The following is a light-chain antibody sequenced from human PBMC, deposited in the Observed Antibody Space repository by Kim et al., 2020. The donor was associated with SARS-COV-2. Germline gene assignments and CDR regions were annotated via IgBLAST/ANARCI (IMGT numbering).Light chain of an antibody. CDR1: SSDVGDYNY. J-gene: IGLJ3*02. V-gene: IGLV2-14*03. Sequence: GQSITISCTGTSSDVGDYNYVSWYQHHPGKAPKLVIYDVSERPSGVSNRFSGSKSGNTASLTISGLQAEDEADYYCSSYTSSSTWVFGGGAKLTVL. CDR3: SSYTSSSTWV. CDR2: DVS.